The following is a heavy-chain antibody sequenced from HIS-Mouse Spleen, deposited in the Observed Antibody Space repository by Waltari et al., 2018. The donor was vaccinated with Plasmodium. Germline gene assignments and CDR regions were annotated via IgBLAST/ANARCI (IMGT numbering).Heavy chain of an antibody. D-gene: IGHD6-19*01. CDR1: GYHFTRYG. CDR2: ISAYNGNT. J-gene: IGHJ3*02. Sequence: QVQLVQSGTDLKTPGSSETVSCKASGYHFTRYGINWVRQAPGQGLEWMGWISAYNGNTNYAQKLQGRVTMTTDTSTSTAYMQLRSLRSDDTAVYYCARGSAGDAFDIWGQGTMVTVSS. V-gene: IGHV1-18*01. CDR3: ARGSAGDAFDI.